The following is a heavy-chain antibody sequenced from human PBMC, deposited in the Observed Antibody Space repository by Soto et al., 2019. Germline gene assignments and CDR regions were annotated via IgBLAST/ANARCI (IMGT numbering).Heavy chain of an antibody. J-gene: IGHJ4*02. CDR3: ARDIDWYSCSSGFDY. CDR2: ICYDGSNK. CDR1: GFTFSSYG. D-gene: IGHD6-6*01. Sequence: GSLRLSCAASGFTFSSYGMHWVRQAPGKGLEWVAVICYDGSNKYYADSVKGRFTISRDNSKNTLYLQMNRLRAEDTAVYYCARDIDWYSCSSGFDYWGQGTLVTVSS. V-gene: IGHV3-33*01.